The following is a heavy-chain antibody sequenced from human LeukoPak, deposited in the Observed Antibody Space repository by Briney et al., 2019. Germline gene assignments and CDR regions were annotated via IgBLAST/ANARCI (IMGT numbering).Heavy chain of an antibody. CDR1: GGTFSSYA. D-gene: IGHD3-22*01. CDR3: ARVRSDYDSSGYYYGQHFDY. CDR2: IIPIFGTA. J-gene: IGHJ4*02. V-gene: IGHV1-69*06. Sequence: ASVKVSCKASGGTFSSYAISWVRQAPGQGLEWMGGIIPIFGTANYAQKFQGRVTITADKSTSTAYMELSSLRSEDTAVYYCARVRSDYDSSGYYYGQHFDYWGQGTLVTVSS.